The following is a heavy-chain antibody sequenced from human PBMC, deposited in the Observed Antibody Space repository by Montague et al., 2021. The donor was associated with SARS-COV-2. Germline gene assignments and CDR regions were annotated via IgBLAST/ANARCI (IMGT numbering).Heavy chain of an antibody. CDR1: DGSIRSYY. CDR2: MHDSGTA. D-gene: IGHD3-10*01. V-gene: IGHV4-59*08. Sequence: SETLSFTCTVSDGSIRSYYWNWMRQTPGKGPEWIGYMHDSGTANYNPSLRSRVTLMVDASRNQFSLELSSVTAADTAMYYCTRLPRGSGTWGYFDYWAQGTLVTVSS. J-gene: IGHJ4*02. CDR3: TRLPRGSGTWGYFDY.